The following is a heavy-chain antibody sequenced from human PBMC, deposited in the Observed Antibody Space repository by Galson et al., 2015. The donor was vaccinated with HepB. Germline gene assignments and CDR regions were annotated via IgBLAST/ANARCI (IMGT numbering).Heavy chain of an antibody. D-gene: IGHD3-22*01. V-gene: IGHV3-23*01. CDR3: AKAPVGYYYDSRGFYTYFFDY. CDR1: GFTFRSYA. J-gene: IGHJ4*02. Sequence: SLRLSCAASGFTFRSYAMSWVRQTPRKGLEWVSGISAGGGSTYYADSVKGRFTISREYSKNTLYLQMNGLRVEDTAIYYCAKAPVGYYYDSRGFYTYFFDYWGQGTLVTVSS. CDR2: ISAGGGST.